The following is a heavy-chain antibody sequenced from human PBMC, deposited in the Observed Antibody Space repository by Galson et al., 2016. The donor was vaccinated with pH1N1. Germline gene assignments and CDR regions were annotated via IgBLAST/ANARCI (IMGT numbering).Heavy chain of an antibody. V-gene: IGHV3-21*01. D-gene: IGHD2-21*01. J-gene: IGHJ4*02. CDR2: ISSSGRNI. Sequence: SLRLSCAASGFIFSGYTMNWVRQAPGKGPEWASSISSSGRNIYYADSMKGRFTISRDNAKNTLYLQINNLRAEDTGIYYCAREPYFPPYFDNWGQGILVTVSS. CDR1: GFIFSGYT. CDR3: AREPYFPPYFDN.